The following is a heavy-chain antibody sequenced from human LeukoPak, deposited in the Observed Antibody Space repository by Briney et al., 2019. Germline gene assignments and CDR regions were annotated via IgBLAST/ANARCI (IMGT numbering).Heavy chain of an antibody. CDR2: ISGGGDYT. CDR1: GFSSSTYA. D-gene: IGHD3-22*01. J-gene: IGHJ4*02. Sequence: PGGSLRLSCITSGFSSSTYAMSWVRQAPGKGLEWVSAISGGGDYTYYADSVKGRFTISRDNSRNTLYLQINSLRADDTAVYYCVTDLRAGYYYDRGLSGLWGQGTLVTVSS. V-gene: IGHV3-23*01. CDR3: VTDLRAGYYYDRGLSGL.